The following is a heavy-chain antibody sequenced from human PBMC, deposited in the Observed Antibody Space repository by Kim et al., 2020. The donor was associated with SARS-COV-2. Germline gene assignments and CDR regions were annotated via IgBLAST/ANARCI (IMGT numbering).Heavy chain of an antibody. Sequence: GGSLRLSCTASGFTFGDYAMSWFRQAPGKGLEWVGFIRSKAYGGTTEYAASVKGRFTISRDDSKSIAYLQMNSLKTEDTAVYYCTRGDGDYFYYYYGMDVWGQGTTVTVSS. CDR1: GFTFGDYA. CDR3: TRGDGDYFYYYYGMDV. V-gene: IGHV3-49*03. D-gene: IGHD4-17*01. CDR2: IRSKAYGGTT. J-gene: IGHJ6*02.